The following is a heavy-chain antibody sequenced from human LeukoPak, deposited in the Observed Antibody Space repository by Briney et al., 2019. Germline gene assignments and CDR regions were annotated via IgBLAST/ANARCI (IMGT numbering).Heavy chain of an antibody. D-gene: IGHD2-15*01. CDR2: IYHSGST. CDR1: GGSISSSNW. CDR3: AREGDCSGGSCSDWFDP. Sequence: SGTLSLTCAVSGGSISSSNWWSWVRQPPGKGLEWIGEIYHSGSTNYNPSLKSRVTISVDKSKNQFSLKLSSVTAADTAVYYCAREGDCSGGSCSDWFDPWGQGTLVTVSS. V-gene: IGHV4-4*02. J-gene: IGHJ5*02.